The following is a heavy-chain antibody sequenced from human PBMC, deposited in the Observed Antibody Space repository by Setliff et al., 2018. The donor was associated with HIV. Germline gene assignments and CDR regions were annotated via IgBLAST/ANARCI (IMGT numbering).Heavy chain of an antibody. V-gene: IGHV1-3*01. D-gene: IGHD3-22*01. J-gene: IGHJ4*02. CDR3: ARDLSVNYYESSGYEATYDY. Sequence: ASVKVSCKASGYTFTTYAMHWVRQAPGQRLEWMGWIDAGNGNTKYSQKFQGRVTITRDTSASTAYLELSSLRSEDTAVYYCARDLSVNYYESSGYEATYDYWGQGTLVTVSS. CDR1: GYTFTTYA. CDR2: IDAGNGNT.